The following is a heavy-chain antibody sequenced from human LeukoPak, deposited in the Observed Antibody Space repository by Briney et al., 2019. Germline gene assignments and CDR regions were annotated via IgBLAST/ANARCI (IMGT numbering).Heavy chain of an antibody. D-gene: IGHD3-22*01. CDR1: GFXFSNFA. CDR2: ISGGGTGI. V-gene: IGHV3-23*01. J-gene: IGHJ4*02. CDR3: AKDRTHRRDYDTDDYYNQYDY. Sequence: PGGSLRLSCTASGFXFSNFAMSWVRHAPEKGLRWVSPISGGGTGIYYADSVKGRFTISRDNSKNTLYLQMNSLRAEDTAVYFCAKDRTHRRDYDTDDYYNQYDYWGQGTLATVSS.